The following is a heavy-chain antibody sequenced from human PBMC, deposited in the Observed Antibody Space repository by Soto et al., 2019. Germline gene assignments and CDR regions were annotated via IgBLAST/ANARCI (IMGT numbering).Heavy chain of an antibody. CDR2: IYTSGST. V-gene: IGHV4-4*07. CDR1: GGSISSYY. CDR3: AREVPYYYDSSGYYFDY. J-gene: IGHJ4*02. D-gene: IGHD3-22*01. Sequence: SGTLSLTCTVSGGSISSYYWSWIRQPAGKGLEWIGRIYTSGSTNYNPSLKSRVTMSVDTSKNQFSLKLRSVTAADTAVYYCAREVPYYYDSSGYYFDYWGQGTLVTV.